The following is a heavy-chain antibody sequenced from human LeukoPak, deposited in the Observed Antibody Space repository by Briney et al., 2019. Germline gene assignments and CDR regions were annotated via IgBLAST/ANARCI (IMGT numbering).Heavy chain of an antibody. CDR3: ARTTERRLIVVVPAAISAFDI. CDR2: ISSSSSYI. J-gene: IGHJ3*02. Sequence: GGSLRLSCAASGFTFSSYSMNWVRQAPGKGLEWVSSISSSSSYIYYADSVKGRFTISRDNAKNSLYLQMSSLRAEDTAVYYCARTTERRLIVVVPAAISAFDIWGQGTMVTVSS. CDR1: GFTFSSYS. V-gene: IGHV3-21*01. D-gene: IGHD2-2*02.